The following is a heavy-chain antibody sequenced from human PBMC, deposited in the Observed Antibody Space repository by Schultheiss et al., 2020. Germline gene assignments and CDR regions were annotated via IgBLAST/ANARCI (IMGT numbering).Heavy chain of an antibody. V-gene: IGHV4-30-4*08. CDR2: IYYSGST. Sequence: SETLSLTCTVSGGSISSSSHYWAWIRQSPGKGLEWIGYIYYSGSTYYNPSLKSRVTISIDTSKNQFSLKLNSVTVADTAVYYCARVFRIAVTGTVDYWGQGTLVTVSS. CDR3: ARVFRIAVTGTVDY. J-gene: IGHJ4*02. D-gene: IGHD6-19*01. CDR1: GGSISSSSHY.